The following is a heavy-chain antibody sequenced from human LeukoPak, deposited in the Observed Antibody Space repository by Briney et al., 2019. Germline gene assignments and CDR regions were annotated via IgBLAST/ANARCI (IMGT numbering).Heavy chain of an antibody. Sequence: GGSLRLSCAASGFTFSSYAMHWVRQAPGKGLEWVAVISYDGSNKYYADSVKGRFTISRDNSKNTLYLQMNSLRAEDTAVYYCAREGGYSGSPMEGDWFDPWGQGTLVTVSS. CDR2: ISYDGSNK. CDR3: AREGGYSGSPMEGDWFDP. D-gene: IGHD6-6*01. J-gene: IGHJ5*02. CDR1: GFTFSSYA. V-gene: IGHV3-30-3*01.